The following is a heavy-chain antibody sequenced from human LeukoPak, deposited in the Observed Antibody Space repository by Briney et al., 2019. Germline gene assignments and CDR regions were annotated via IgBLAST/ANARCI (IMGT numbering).Heavy chain of an antibody. CDR1: GGTFRSYA. Sequence: SVKVSCKASGGTFRSYAISWVRQAPGQGLEWMGGIIPIFGTANYAQKFQGRVTITADESTSTAYMELSSLRSEDTAVYYCASRADIASGWYKGDDQFDYWGQGTLVTDSS. J-gene: IGHJ4*02. CDR3: ASRADIASGWYKGDDQFDY. D-gene: IGHD6-19*01. CDR2: IIPIFGTA. V-gene: IGHV1-69*13.